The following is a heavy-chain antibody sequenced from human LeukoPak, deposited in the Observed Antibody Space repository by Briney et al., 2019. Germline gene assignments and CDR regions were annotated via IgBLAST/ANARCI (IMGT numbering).Heavy chain of an antibody. D-gene: IGHD1-26*01. CDR2: IYDSGST. Sequence: SETLSLTCTVSGGSIRSSYYYWGWIRQPPGKGLEWIGSIYDSGSTYYNPSLKSRVTISVDTSKNQFSLKLSSVTAADTAVYYCATRRARGSYYFDYWGQGTLVTVSS. CDR1: GGSIRSSYYY. J-gene: IGHJ4*02. CDR3: ATRRARGSYYFDY. V-gene: IGHV4-39*07.